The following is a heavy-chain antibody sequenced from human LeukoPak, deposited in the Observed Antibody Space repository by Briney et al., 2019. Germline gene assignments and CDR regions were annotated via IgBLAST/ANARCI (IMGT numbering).Heavy chain of an antibody. CDR1: GFTFSDYY. V-gene: IGHV3-11*01. CDR3: ARAYRSYYVDY. D-gene: IGHD1-14*01. J-gene: IGHJ4*02. Sequence: GGSLRLSCAASGFTFSDYYMSWIRQAPGKGLEGVSYITSSASTISYADSVKGRFTISRDNAKNSLYLQMNSLRAEDTAVYYWARAYRSYYVDYWGQGTLVTVSS. CDR2: ITSSASTI.